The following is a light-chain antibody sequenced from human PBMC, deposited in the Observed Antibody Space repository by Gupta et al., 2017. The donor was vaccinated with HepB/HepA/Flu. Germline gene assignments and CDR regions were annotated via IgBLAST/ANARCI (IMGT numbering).Light chain of an antibody. CDR2: GTS. J-gene: IGKJ4*01. Sequence: ETVLTQSPATLSASPGERVILSCRASQSIGDKLVWYQKKPGRAPRLLIYGTSTTATDVPARFSGSGSGKEFTLIISSLQSDDFAVYYCQQYGNSFTFGGGTKVVI. CDR1: QSIGDK. V-gene: IGKV3-15*01. CDR3: QQYGNSFT.